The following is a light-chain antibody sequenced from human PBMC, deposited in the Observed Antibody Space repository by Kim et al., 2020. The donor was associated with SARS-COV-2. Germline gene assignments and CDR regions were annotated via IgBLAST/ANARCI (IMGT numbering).Light chain of an antibody. V-gene: IGLV2-14*03. CDR2: DIT. CDR1: SSDFGAYNY. J-gene: IGLJ2*01. Sequence: SITISCTATSSDFGAYNYVSWYQQHPDKAPKLMIYDITNRPSGVSNRFSGSKSGNTASLTISGLQAEDEADYYCSSYTTSSTLVAFGGGTQLTVL. CDR3: SSYTTSSTLVA.